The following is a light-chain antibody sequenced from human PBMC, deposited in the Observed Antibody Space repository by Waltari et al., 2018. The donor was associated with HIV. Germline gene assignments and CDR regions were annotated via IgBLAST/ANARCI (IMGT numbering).Light chain of an antibody. CDR2: KAS. CDR1: QSISSW. CDR3: QQYNSYPLT. J-gene: IGKJ1*01. Sequence: DIQMTQSPSTLSASVGDRVTVTCRARQSISSWLAWYQQKPGKDPKPLIYKASSLESGVPSRFCDSGSGTEFTLTISSLQPDDFATYYCQQYNSYPLTFGQGTRVEIK. V-gene: IGKV1-5*03.